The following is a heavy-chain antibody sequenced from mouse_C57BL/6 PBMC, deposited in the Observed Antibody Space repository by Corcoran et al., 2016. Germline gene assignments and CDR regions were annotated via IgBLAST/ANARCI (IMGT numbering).Heavy chain of an antibody. CDR3: ARQITTVVATYDYYAMDY. CDR1: GYTFTDYY. J-gene: IGHJ4*01. D-gene: IGHD1-1*01. V-gene: IGHV1-26*01. Sequence: EVQLQQSGPELVKPGASVKISCKASGYTFTDYYMNWVKQSHGKSLEWIGDINPNNGGTSYNQKFKGKATLTVDKSSSTAYMELRSLTSKDSAVYYCARQITTVVATYDYYAMDYWGQGTSVTVSS. CDR2: INPNNGGT.